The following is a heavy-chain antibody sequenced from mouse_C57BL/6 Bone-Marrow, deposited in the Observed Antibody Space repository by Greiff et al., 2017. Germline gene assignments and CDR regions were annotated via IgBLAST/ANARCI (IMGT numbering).Heavy chain of an antibody. V-gene: IGHV5-9-1*02. CDR3: TIFYDYDRGFDY. CDR1: GFTFSSYA. CDR2: ISSGGDYI. D-gene: IGHD2-4*01. J-gene: IGHJ2*01. Sequence: EVKLVESGEGLVKPGGSLKLSCAASGFTFSSYAMSWVRQTPEKRLEWVAYISSGGDYIYYADTVKGRFTISRDNARNTLYLQMSSLKSEDTAMYYCTIFYDYDRGFDYWGQGTTLTVSS.